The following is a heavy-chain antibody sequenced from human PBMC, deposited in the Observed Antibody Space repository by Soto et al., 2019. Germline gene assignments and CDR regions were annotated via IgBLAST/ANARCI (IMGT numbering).Heavy chain of an antibody. CDR1: GFTFSSYG. Sequence: GGSLRLSCAASGFTFSSYGMHWVRQAPGKGLEWVGVISYDGSNKYYADSVKGRFTISRDNSKNTLYLQMNSLRAEDTAVYYCAKGGSGSPSALYYYGMDVWGQGTTVTVSS. J-gene: IGHJ6*02. CDR3: AKGGSGSPSALYYYGMDV. V-gene: IGHV3-30*18. CDR2: ISYDGSNK. D-gene: IGHD3-10*01.